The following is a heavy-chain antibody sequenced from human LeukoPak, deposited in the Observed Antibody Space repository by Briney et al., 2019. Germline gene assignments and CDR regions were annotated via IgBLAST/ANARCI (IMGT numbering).Heavy chain of an antibody. CDR3: VKDRDWNDDDNAFDI. V-gene: IGHV3-66*02. J-gene: IGHJ3*02. CDR2: INSAGKT. D-gene: IGHD1-1*01. Sequence: GGSLRLSCASSGFTVSSHYMSWARQAPGKGLEWVSVINSAGKTYYADSVKGRFTISRDNFKSTVYLQMNSPRVGDTAVYYCVKDRDWNDDDNAFDIWGQGTMVTVSS. CDR1: GFTVSSHY.